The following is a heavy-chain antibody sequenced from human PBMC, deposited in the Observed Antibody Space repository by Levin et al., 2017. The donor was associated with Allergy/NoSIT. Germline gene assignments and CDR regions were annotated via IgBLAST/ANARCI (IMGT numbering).Heavy chain of an antibody. V-gene: IGHV3-49*05. Sequence: NPGESLKISCTASGFTFGDYAMSWFRQAPGKGLEWVAFLRSIRHGGTSEYAASVKGRFIISRDDSKSIAYLQMNSLKIEDTAMYYCTRDIAARHWFDPWGQGTQVTVSS. J-gene: IGHJ5*02. D-gene: IGHD6-6*01. CDR2: LRSIRHGGTS. CDR1: GFTFGDYA. CDR3: TRDIAARHWFDP.